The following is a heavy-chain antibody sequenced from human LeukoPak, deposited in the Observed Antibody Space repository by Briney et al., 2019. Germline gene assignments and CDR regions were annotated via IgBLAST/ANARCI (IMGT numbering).Heavy chain of an antibody. CDR3: ARLTKRNDAFAI. Sequence: SETLSLTCSVSGGSISSYYWSWIRQPPGKGLECFVYIYYSASANYNPSLKSRLTISVDTSKNQFSLKLSSVTAADTAVYYCARLTKRNDAFAIWGQGTMVTVSS. CDR1: GGSISSYY. D-gene: IGHD1-14*01. CDR2: IYYSASA. J-gene: IGHJ3*02. V-gene: IGHV4-59*01.